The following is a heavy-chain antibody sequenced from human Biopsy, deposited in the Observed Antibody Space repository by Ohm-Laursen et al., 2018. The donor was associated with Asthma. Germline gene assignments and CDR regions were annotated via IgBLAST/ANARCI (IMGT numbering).Heavy chain of an antibody. J-gene: IGHJ5*02. CDR2: SSYSGFR. D-gene: IGHD6-19*01. CDR3: ARVWAGGFDP. V-gene: IGHV4-59*01. Sequence: SETLSLTCTFSGGSINSDYWSWIRQPPGKGLEWIGLSSYSGFRKYNPSLKSRVTLSVDTSNNQFSLKLSSVTAADTAFYYCARVWAGGFDPWGQGILVTVSS. CDR1: GGSINSDY.